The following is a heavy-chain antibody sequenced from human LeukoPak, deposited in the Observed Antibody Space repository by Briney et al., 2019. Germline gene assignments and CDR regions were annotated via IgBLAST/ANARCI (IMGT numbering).Heavy chain of an antibody. CDR2: IYYSGST. V-gene: IGHV4-59*01. CDR3: ARTLRYFDCCFDY. Sequence: SETLSLTCTVSGGSISSYYWSWIRQPPGKGLEWIGYIYYSGSTNYNPSLKSRVTISVDTSKNQFSLKLSSVTAADTAVYYCARTLRYFDCCFDYWGQGTLVTVSS. J-gene: IGHJ4*02. CDR1: GGSISSYY. D-gene: IGHD3-9*01.